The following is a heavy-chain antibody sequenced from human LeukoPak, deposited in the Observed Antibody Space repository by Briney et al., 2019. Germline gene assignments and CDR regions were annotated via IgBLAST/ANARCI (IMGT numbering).Heavy chain of an antibody. CDR3: ARDRSISAAGDTY. CDR2: VNRDGSST. CDR1: GFTFSDYW. J-gene: IGHJ4*02. V-gene: IGHV3-74*01. Sequence: GGSLRLSCAASGFTFSDYWMHWVRQAPGKGLVWASRVNRDGSSTSYADSVKGRFTISRDNAKNTLSLQMNSLRAEDTAVYYCARDRSISAAGDTYWGQGTLVTVSS. D-gene: IGHD6-13*01.